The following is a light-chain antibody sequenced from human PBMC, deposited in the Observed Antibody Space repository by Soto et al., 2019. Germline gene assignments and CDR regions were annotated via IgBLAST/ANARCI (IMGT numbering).Light chain of an antibody. V-gene: IGLV2-14*01. Sequence: QSALAQPASVSGSPGQSITISCTGTSSDVGAYNYVSWYHQHHPGKAPELILYDVTDRPSGVSTRFSGSKSGNTASLTISGLQAEDECDYYCSSYTTIKTVIFGGGTKVTVL. CDR3: SSYTTIKTVI. J-gene: IGLJ2*01. CDR2: DVT. CDR1: SSDVGAYNY.